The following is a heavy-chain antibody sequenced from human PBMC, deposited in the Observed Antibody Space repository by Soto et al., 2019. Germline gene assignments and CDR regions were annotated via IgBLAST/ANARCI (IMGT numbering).Heavy chain of an antibody. CDR2: VFYTGST. V-gene: IGHV4-59*01. Sequence: SETLALSCTVSGGSISSYHWSWIRQSPGKGLEWIGYVFYTGSTKYNPALKRRVTISVDTSKNQFSLKLSSVSAADTGLYYCAMSYSGTLYGYDTWCQGLLVTVSS. CDR1: GGSISSYH. D-gene: IGHD1-26*01. J-gene: IGHJ5*02. CDR3: AMSYSGTLYGYDT.